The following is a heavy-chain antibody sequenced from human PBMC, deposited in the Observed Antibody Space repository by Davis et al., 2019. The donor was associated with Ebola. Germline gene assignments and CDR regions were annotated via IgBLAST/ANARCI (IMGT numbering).Heavy chain of an antibody. CDR1: GGSISSSSYY. CDR3: ASRQVAPDRGPWFDP. CDR2: IYYSGST. D-gene: IGHD2-15*01. V-gene: IGHV4-39*01. J-gene: IGHJ5*02. Sequence: MPSETLSLTCTVSGGSISSSSYYWGWIRQPPGKGLEWIGSIYYSGSTYYNPSLKSRVTISVDTSKNQFSLKLSSVTAADTAVYYCASRQVAPDRGPWFDPWGQGTLVTVSS.